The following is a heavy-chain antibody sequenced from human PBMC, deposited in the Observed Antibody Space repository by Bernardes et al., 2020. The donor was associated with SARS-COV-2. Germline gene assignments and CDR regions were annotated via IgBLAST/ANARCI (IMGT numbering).Heavy chain of an antibody. V-gene: IGHV3-23*01. J-gene: IGHJ4*02. Sequence: GGSLRLSCAASGFTFSSYAMSWVRQVPGKGLEWVSSISGSGGSTFYADSVKGRFTISRDTPKNRLYLQMNSLRAEDTAIYYCASRQCPNGVCYFVHWGQGTLLTVSS. CDR2: ISGSGGST. CDR1: GFTFSSYA. CDR3: ASRQCPNGVCYFVH. D-gene: IGHD2-8*01.